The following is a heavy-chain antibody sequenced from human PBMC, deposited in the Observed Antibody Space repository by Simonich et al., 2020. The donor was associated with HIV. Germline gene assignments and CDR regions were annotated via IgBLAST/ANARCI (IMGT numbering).Heavy chain of an antibody. Sequence: QITLKESGPTLVKPTQTLTLPCTFSGFSLSTSGVGVGWIRQPPGKALEWLALIYWDDNKRYSPSLKSRLTITEDTSKNQVVLTMTHMDPVDTATYYCAHLYDSSGYYYVFFQHWGQGTLVTVSS. CDR1: GFSLSTSGVG. CDR2: IYWDDNK. D-gene: IGHD3-22*01. J-gene: IGHJ1*01. V-gene: IGHV2-5*02. CDR3: AHLYDSSGYYYVFFQH.